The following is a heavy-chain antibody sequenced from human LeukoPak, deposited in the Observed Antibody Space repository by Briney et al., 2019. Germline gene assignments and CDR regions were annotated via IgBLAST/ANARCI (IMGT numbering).Heavy chain of an antibody. CDR2: IYYTGST. D-gene: IGHD5-12*01. J-gene: IGHJ5*02. Sequence: KPSETLSLTCTVSGGSITGYYWSWIRQPPGKGLDWIGYIYYTGSTNYNPSLKSRVTISVDTSKNQFSLKLSSVTAADTAVYYCAREDIVATLSWFDTWGQGPLVTVSS. CDR1: GGSITGYY. CDR3: AREDIVATLSWFDT. V-gene: IGHV4-59*01.